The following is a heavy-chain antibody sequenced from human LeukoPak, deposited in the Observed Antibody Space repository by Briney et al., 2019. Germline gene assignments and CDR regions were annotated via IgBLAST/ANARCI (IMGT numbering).Heavy chain of an antibody. J-gene: IGHJ4*02. V-gene: IGHV3-30-3*01. D-gene: IGHD1-26*01. CDR1: GFTFSSYA. Sequence: GGSLRLSCAASGFTFSSYAMHWVRQAPGKGLEWVAVISYDGSNKYYADSVKGRFTISRDNSKNTLYLQMNSLRAEDTAVYYCARDRVGTTDYFDYWGQGTLVTVSS. CDR3: ARDRVGTTDYFDY. CDR2: ISYDGSNK.